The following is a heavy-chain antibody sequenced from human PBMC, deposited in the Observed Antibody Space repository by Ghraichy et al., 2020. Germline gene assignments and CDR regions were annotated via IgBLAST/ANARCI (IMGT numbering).Heavy chain of an antibody. D-gene: IGHD1-26*01. CDR2: ISGSGSST. V-gene: IGHV3-23*01. J-gene: IGHJ4*02. CDR3: AKYSGSYPNYFFDY. Sequence: GESMNISCAASGFTFSSYAMTWVRQAPGKGLEWVSGISGSGSSTCYADSVKGRFTISRDKSKNTLYLQMNSLRAEDTAVYYCAKYSGSYPNYFFDYWGQGTLVTVSS. CDR1: GFTFSSYA.